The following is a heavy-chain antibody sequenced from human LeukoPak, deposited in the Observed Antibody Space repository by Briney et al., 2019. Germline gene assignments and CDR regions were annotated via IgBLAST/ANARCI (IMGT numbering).Heavy chain of an antibody. CDR3: ATGSALHHDN. V-gene: IGHV1-18*01. Sequence: ASVKVSCRASGYTFTTQGITWVRQAPGQGLEFMGWINPKNGYANYAQNFQGIFTMTTDTPTSTAYMELRSLRSDDTAVYFCATGSALHHDNLGQGTQVTVSS. D-gene: IGHD2-15*01. J-gene: IGHJ4*02. CDR1: GYTFTTQG. CDR2: INPKNGYA.